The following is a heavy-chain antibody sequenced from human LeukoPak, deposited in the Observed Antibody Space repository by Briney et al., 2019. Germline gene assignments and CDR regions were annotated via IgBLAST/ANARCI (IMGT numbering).Heavy chain of an antibody. CDR3: ARDPETTGVPNFDY. CDR2: ISYDGSNR. Sequence: GGSLRLSCAASGFTFSSYAMHWVRQAPGKGLEWVAVISYDGSNRYYADSVKGRFTISRDNSKNTLYLQMNSLRAEDTAVYYCARDPETTGVPNFDYWGQGTLVTVSS. J-gene: IGHJ4*02. D-gene: IGHD7-27*01. CDR1: GFTFSSYA. V-gene: IGHV3-30-3*01.